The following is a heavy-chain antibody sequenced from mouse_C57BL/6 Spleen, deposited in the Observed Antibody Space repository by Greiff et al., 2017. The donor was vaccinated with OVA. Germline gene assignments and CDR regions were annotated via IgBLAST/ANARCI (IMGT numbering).Heavy chain of an antibody. J-gene: IGHJ2*01. CDR3: AGVYGWLSFDY. D-gene: IGHD2-3*01. CDR2: INYDGSST. V-gene: IGHV5-16*01. CDR1: GFTFSDYY. Sequence: DVKLVESEGGLVQPGSSMKLSCTASGFTFSDYYMAWVRQVPEKGLEWVANINYDGSSTYYLDSLKSRFIISRDNAKNILYLQMSSLKSEDTATYYCAGVYGWLSFDYWGQGTTLTVSS.